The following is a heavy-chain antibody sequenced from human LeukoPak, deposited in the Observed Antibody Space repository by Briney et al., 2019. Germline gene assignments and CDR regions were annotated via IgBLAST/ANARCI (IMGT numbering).Heavy chain of an antibody. CDR3: ARLYMRAAGEGGFFDY. CDR2: ISGCSSYI. D-gene: IGHD6-25*01. J-gene: IGHJ4*02. Sequence: PGGSVKLSCKASGYTFSSFSINWVRQAPGKGLEWVASISGCSSYIYYADSPQGRFTISRDKAKNSLYLELNSLRAEDTAVYYCARLYMRAAGEGGFFDYWGQGTLVTVSS. V-gene: IGHV3-21*01. CDR1: GYTFSSFS.